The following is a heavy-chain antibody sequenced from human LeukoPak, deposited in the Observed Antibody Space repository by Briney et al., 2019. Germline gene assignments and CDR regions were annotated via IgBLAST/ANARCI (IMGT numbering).Heavy chain of an antibody. CDR3: AKVAHHNQILRYFDWLFDY. Sequence: GGSLRLSCAASGFTFSSYAMSWVRQAPGKGLEWVSAISGSGGSTYYADSVKGRFTISRDNSKNTLYLQMNSLRAEDTAVYYCAKVAHHNQILRYFDWLFDYWGQGTLVTVSS. CDR1: GFTFSSYA. J-gene: IGHJ4*02. V-gene: IGHV3-23*01. CDR2: ISGSGGST. D-gene: IGHD3-9*01.